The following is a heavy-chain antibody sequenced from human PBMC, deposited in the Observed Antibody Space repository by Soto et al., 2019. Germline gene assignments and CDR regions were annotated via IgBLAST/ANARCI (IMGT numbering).Heavy chain of an antibody. D-gene: IGHD3-22*01. CDR3: ARDSYDSSGYGMDV. Sequence: SETLSLTCTVSGGSISSYYWSWIRQPPGKGLEWIGYIYYSGSTNYNPSLKSRVTISVDTSKNQFSLELSSVTAADTAVYYCARDSYDSSGYGMDVWGQGTTVTVSS. CDR2: IYYSGST. V-gene: IGHV4-59*01. CDR1: GGSISSYY. J-gene: IGHJ6*02.